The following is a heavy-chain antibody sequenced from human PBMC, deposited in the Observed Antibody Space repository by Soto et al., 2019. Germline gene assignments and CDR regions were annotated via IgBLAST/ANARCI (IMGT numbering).Heavy chain of an antibody. CDR1: GGTFNKYG. CDR3: ARQFDYDTSGYYYAY. V-gene: IGHV1-69*13. CDR2: IIPLFGTA. D-gene: IGHD3-22*01. J-gene: IGHJ4*02. Sequence: SVKVSCKASGGTFNKYGIDWVRQAPGQGLEWMGGIIPLFGTANYAQKFQGRVTISADEVTSTVYMELRSLRSEDTGVYYCARQFDYDTSGYYYAYWGQGALVTVSS.